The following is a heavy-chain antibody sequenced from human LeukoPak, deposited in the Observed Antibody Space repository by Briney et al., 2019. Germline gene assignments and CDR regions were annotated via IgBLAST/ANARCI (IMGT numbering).Heavy chain of an antibody. CDR2: ISSDGSNT. Sequence: GRALRLSCAVSGFTFGSYWMHWVRPAPGKGLVWVTRISSDGSNTHYAHPVKGRFNISRDNAKNTLHLQMSSLRAEDTAVYYCARISLSDWANDYWGQGTLVTVSS. J-gene: IGHJ4*02. D-gene: IGHD6-19*01. V-gene: IGHV3-74*01. CDR3: ARISLSDWANDY. CDR1: GFTFGSYW.